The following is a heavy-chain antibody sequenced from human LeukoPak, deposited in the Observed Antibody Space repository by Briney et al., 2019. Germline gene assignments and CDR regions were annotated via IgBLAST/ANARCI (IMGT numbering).Heavy chain of an antibody. CDR2: IFYSGST. V-gene: IGHV4-39*07. J-gene: IGHJ4*02. CDR1: SGSISTSNYY. Sequence: SETLSLTCTVSSGSISTSNYYWGWVRQPPGKALEWIGNIFYSGSTYYSPSLKSRVTISLDTSRNQFSLKLNSVTAADTAVYYCARRSKYYFDYWGQGTLVTVSS. CDR3: ARRSKYYFDY.